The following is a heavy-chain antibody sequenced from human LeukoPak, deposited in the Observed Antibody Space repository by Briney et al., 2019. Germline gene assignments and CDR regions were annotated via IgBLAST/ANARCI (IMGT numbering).Heavy chain of an antibody. V-gene: IGHV4-34*01. D-gene: IGHD3-3*01. Sequence: SETLSLTCAVYGGSFSGYYWSWIRQPPGKGLEWIREINHSGSTNYNPSLKSRVTISVDTSKNQFSLKLSSVTAADTAVYYCARDRRTYYDFWSGYGFDPWGQGTLVTVSS. CDR2: INHSGST. CDR3: ARDRRTYYDFWSGYGFDP. CDR1: GGSFSGYY. J-gene: IGHJ5*02.